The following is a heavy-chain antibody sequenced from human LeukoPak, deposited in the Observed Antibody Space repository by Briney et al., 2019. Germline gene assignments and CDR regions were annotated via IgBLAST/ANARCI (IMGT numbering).Heavy chain of an antibody. D-gene: IGHD2-2*01. V-gene: IGHV1-2*02. CDR2: INPNSGGT. CDR1: GYTFTGYY. CDR3: ATRGYCSSTSCPRTQYYYYYYMDV. Sequence: ASVKVSCKASGYTFTGYYMHWVRQAPGQGLEWMGWINPNSGGTNYAQKFQGRVTMTRDTSISTAYMELSRLRSEDTAVYYCATRGYCSSTSCPRTQYYYYYYMDVWGKGTTVTVSS. J-gene: IGHJ6*03.